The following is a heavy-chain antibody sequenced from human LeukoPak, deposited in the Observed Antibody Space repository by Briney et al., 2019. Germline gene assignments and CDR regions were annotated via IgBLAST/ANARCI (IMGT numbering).Heavy chain of an antibody. J-gene: IGHJ5*02. D-gene: IGHD3-10*01. CDR1: DGAIAGYS. Sequence: SETLSLTCTVSDGAIAGYSRSWIRQPPGKGLEWIGYIYYSGDTNYNPSLQSRVTVSVDTSKNQFSLKLTSVTAADTAVYYCVRGPYGSGKSNWCDPWRQATLVIVPS. CDR2: IYYSGDT. V-gene: IGHV4-59*01. CDR3: VRGPYGSGKSNWCDP.